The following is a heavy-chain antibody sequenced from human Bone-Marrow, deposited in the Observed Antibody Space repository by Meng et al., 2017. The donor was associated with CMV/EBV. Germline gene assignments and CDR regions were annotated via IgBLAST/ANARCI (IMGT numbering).Heavy chain of an antibody. J-gene: IGHJ5*02. CDR1: GGSISSGDYY. D-gene: IGHD3-22*01. Sequence: QVQMQESGPGLGKPSQTLSLTCTVSGGSISSGDYYWSWIRQPPGKGLEWIGYIYYSGSTYYNPSLKSRVTISVDTSKNQFSLKLSSVTAADTAVYYCARDMGSSGYYGNNWFDPWGQGTLVTVSS. CDR2: IYYSGST. V-gene: IGHV4-30-4*08. CDR3: ARDMGSSGYYGNNWFDP.